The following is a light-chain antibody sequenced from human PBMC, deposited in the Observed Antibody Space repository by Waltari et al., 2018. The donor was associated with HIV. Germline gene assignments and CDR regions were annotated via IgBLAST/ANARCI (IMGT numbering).Light chain of an antibody. V-gene: IGLV2-23*02. Sequence: QSALTQPASVSGSPGQSITISCTGTTSDVGSYDLVSWYQQFPGKAPKLIIFEVNRRPSGISKRFSGSKSGNTASLTISGLQAEDEAHYYCCSYAGSGTSDVLFGGGTKLTVL. CDR2: EVN. J-gene: IGLJ2*01. CDR1: TSDVGSYDL. CDR3: CSYAGSGTSDVL.